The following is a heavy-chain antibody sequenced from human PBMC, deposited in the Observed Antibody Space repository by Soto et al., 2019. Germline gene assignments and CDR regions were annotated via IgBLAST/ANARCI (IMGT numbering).Heavy chain of an antibody. Sequence: QVQLVQSGAEVKKPGASVKVSCKASGYTFTSYGISWVRQAHGQGLEWMGWISAYNGNTNYAQKIQGRVTMTTDTSTSTAYMELRSQRSDDTAVYYCARDGRYSGSYGGYYFDYWGQGTLVTVSS. J-gene: IGHJ4*02. CDR1: GYTFTSYG. V-gene: IGHV1-18*01. CDR3: ARDGRYSGSYGGYYFDY. CDR2: ISAYNGNT. D-gene: IGHD1-26*01.